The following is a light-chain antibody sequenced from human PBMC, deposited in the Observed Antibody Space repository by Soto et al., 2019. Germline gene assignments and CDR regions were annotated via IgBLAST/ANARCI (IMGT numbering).Light chain of an antibody. CDR3: CSYAGYYTLV. Sequence: QSALTQPASVSGSPGQSITISCTGTSSDVGGYNYVSWYQQHPGKAPKVMIYAVSGRPSGVPDRFSGSKSGNTASLTISGLQADDEADYYCCSYAGYYTLVFGGGTKLTVL. J-gene: IGLJ2*01. V-gene: IGLV2-11*01. CDR1: SSDVGGYNY. CDR2: AVS.